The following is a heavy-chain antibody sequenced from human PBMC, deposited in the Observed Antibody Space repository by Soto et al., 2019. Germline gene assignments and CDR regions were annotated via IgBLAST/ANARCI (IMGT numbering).Heavy chain of an antibody. CDR1: GYTFINYA. V-gene: IGHV1-3*01. CDR2: INAGKGDI. D-gene: IGHD2-21*01. CDR3: ARRAIEFDY. Sequence: QVQLVQSGAEVKKPGASVKVSCKASGYTFINYAVHWVRQAPGQRLEWMGWINAGKGDIKFSQKFQGRVTFIRDASANTVYMELSSLRPEDTAVYYCARRAIEFDYWGQGTPVTVSS. J-gene: IGHJ4*02.